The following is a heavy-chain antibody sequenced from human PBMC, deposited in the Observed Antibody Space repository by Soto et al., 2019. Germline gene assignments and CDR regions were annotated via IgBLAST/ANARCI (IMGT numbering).Heavy chain of an antibody. V-gene: IGHV1-69*06. Sequence: QVQLVQSGAEVKKPGSSVKVSCKASGGTFSSYAISWVRQAPGQGLEWMGGIIPIFGTANYAKKFQGRVTITADKSTSTDYMELSSLRSEDTAVYYCAGWTAMAHTSGFDYWGQGTLVTVSS. CDR3: AGWTAMAHTSGFDY. CDR2: IIPIFGTA. J-gene: IGHJ4*02. CDR1: GGTFSSYA. D-gene: IGHD5-18*01.